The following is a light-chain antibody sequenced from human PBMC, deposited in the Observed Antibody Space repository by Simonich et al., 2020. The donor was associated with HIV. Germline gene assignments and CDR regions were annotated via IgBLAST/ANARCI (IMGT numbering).Light chain of an antibody. V-gene: IGKV1-33*01. Sequence: DIQMTQSPSSLSASVGDCVTITCQASHDIANHLNWYLQKPGKDPQLLIFDTSNLETGVPSRFSGNAPGTDFTFTITRLRPEDIATYYCQQYDNLPYTFGQGTKLEIK. CDR2: DTS. CDR3: QQYDNLPYT. CDR1: HDIANH. J-gene: IGKJ2*01.